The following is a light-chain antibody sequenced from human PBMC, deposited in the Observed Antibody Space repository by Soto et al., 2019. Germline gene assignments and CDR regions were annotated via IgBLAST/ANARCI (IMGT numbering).Light chain of an antibody. V-gene: IGKV1-5*03. Sequence: DIQMTQSPSTLSASVGDRVTITCRASQTINTYLAWYQQKPGKAPKLLIYKASSLESGVPSRFSGSGSGTEFILTISGLQPDDFATYYCQQNHSFSCTFGQGTRVEI. J-gene: IGKJ1*01. CDR2: KAS. CDR3: QQNHSFSCT. CDR1: QTINTY.